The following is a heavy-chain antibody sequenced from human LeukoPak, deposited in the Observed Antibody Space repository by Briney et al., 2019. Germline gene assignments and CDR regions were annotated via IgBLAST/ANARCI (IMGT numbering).Heavy chain of an antibody. D-gene: IGHD3-22*01. CDR2: IYDSGST. V-gene: IGHV4-39*01. CDR1: GGSIRSSYYY. CDR3: ARLDYYDSSGYYISQH. Sequence: PSETLSLTCTVSGGSIRSSYYYWGWIRQPPGKGLEWIGSIYDSGSTYYNPSLKSRVTISVDTSKNQFSLKLNSATAADTAVYYCARLDYYDSSGYYISQHWGQGTLVTVSS. J-gene: IGHJ1*01.